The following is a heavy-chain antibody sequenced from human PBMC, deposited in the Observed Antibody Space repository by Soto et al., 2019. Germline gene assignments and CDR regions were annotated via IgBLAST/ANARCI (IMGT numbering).Heavy chain of an antibody. CDR1: GFTFSNNA. J-gene: IGHJ6*02. D-gene: IGHD1-1*01. V-gene: IGHV3-30-3*01. Sequence: QVQLVESGGGMVQPGRSLRLSCAASGFTFSNNAMDWVRQAPGKGLEWVAVISYDGSNKYIAESVKGRLTISRDNSKNTLFLQMNSLRAEDTAVYYCARGTTTSAFSAMDVWGQGTTVTVSS. CDR2: ISYDGSNK. CDR3: ARGTTTSAFSAMDV.